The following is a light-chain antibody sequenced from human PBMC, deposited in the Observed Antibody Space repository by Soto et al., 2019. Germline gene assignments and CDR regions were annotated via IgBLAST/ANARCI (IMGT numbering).Light chain of an antibody. CDR2: KAS. J-gene: IGKJ3*01. Sequence: DIQMTQSPSTLSASVGDRVTITCRASQSVSSWLAWYQQKPGKAPKLLIYKASSLETGVPSSFSGSGSGTELPLTISRLQPDDFETHYCQQYYSDSTFVSGTMVQI. V-gene: IGKV1-5*03. CDR3: QQYYSDST. CDR1: QSVSSW.